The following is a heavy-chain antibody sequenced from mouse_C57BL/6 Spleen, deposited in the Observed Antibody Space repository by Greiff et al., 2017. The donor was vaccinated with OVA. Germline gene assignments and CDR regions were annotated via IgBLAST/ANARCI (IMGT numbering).Heavy chain of an antibody. Sequence: QVQLQQPGAELVMPGASVKLSCKASGYTFTSYWMHWVKQRPGQGLEWIGEIDPSDSYTNYNQKFKGKSTLTVDKSSSTAYMQLSSLTSEDSAVYYCARWYYGKAPYYFDYWGQGTTLTVSS. D-gene: IGHD2-1*01. J-gene: IGHJ2*01. CDR3: ARWYYGKAPYYFDY. V-gene: IGHV1-69*01. CDR1: GYTFTSYW. CDR2: IDPSDSYT.